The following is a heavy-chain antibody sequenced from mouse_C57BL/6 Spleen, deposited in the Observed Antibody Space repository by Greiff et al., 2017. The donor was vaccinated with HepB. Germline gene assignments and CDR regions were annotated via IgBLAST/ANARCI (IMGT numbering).Heavy chain of an antibody. CDR1: GYTFTSYW. J-gene: IGHJ2*01. CDR3: AREGDPYYGSSYPYYFDY. CDR2: INPSNGGT. D-gene: IGHD1-1*01. Sequence: QVQLQQPGTELVKPGASVKLSCKASGYTFTSYWMHWVKQRPGQGLEWIGNINPSNGGTNYNEKFKSKATLTVDKSSSTAYMQLSSLTSEDSAVYYCAREGDPYYGSSYPYYFDYWGQGTTLTVSS. V-gene: IGHV1-53*01.